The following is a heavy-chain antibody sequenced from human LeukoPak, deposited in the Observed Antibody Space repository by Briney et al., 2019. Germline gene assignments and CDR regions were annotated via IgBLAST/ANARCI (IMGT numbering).Heavy chain of an antibody. D-gene: IGHD5-12*01. Sequence: GGSLRLSCAASGFTFSSYAMHWVRQAPGKGLEWVAVISYDGSNKYYADSVKGRFTISRDNAKNSLYLQMNSLRAEDTAVYYCARSRSGYDAPVDYWGQGTLVTVSS. J-gene: IGHJ4*02. V-gene: IGHV3-30-3*01. CDR1: GFTFSSYA. CDR3: ARSRSGYDAPVDY. CDR2: ISYDGSNK.